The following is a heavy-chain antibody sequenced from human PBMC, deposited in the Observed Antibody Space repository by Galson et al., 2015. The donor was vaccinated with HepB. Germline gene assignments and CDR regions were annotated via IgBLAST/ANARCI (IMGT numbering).Heavy chain of an antibody. CDR2: ISWNSGSI. Sequence: SLRLSCAASGFTFDDYAMYWVRQAPGKGLEWVSGISWNSGSIGYADSVKGRFTISRDNAKNSLYLQMNSLRAEDTALYYCAKARGLYYYLTSNAFDIWGQGTMVTVSS. CDR1: GFTFDDYA. J-gene: IGHJ3*02. D-gene: IGHD3-10*01. V-gene: IGHV3-9*01. CDR3: AKARGLYYYLTSNAFDI.